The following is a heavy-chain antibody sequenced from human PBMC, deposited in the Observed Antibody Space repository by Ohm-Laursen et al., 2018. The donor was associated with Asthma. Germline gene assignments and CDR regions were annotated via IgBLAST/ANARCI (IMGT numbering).Heavy chain of an antibody. CDR3: AREMRVGTNAFDI. V-gene: IGHV3-48*02. Sequence: SLRLSCSASGFTFSSYSMNWVRQAPGKGLEWVSFISDSSSNIYYADSAKGRFTVSRDKAKNSLYLQMNSLRDEDTAVYYCAREMRVGTNAFDIWGQETIVTVSS. D-gene: IGHD7-27*01. CDR1: GFTFSSYS. CDR2: ISDSSSNI. J-gene: IGHJ3*02.